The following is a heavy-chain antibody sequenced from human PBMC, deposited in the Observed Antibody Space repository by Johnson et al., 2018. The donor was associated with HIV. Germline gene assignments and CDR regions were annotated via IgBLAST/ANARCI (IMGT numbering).Heavy chain of an antibody. D-gene: IGHD6-19*01. CDR1: GFTFSSYA. Sequence: QVQLVESGGGVVQPGRSLRLSCAASGFTFSSYAMHWVRQAPGKGLEWVAVISYDGSNKYYADSVKGRFTISRDNSKNTLYLQMNSLRVEDTAVYYCAKDLRQVAVNDVFDIWGQGTVVSVSS. CDR3: AKDLRQVAVNDVFDI. V-gene: IGHV3-30*04. CDR2: ISYDGSNK. J-gene: IGHJ3*02.